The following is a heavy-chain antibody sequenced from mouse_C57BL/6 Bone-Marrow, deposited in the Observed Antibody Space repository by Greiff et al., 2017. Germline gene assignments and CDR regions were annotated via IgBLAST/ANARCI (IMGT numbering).Heavy chain of an antibody. J-gene: IGHJ3*01. Sequence: EVKLMESGAELVRPGASVKLSCTASGFNIKDDYMHWVKQRPEQGLVWIGWIDPENGDTEYASKFQGKATITADTSSNTAYLQLSSLTSEDTAVYYCTTVSSYYYGYDWFAYWGQGTLVTVSA. CDR3: TTVSSYYYGYDWFAY. D-gene: IGHD2-2*01. CDR1: GFNIKDDY. CDR2: IDPENGDT. V-gene: IGHV14-4*01.